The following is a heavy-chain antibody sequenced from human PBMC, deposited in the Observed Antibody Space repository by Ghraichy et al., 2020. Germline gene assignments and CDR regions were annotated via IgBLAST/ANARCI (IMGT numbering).Heavy chain of an antibody. J-gene: IGHJ4*02. CDR1: GFTFSSYG. V-gene: IGHV3-33*01. CDR3: ARRGLLIAAAKNDFDY. D-gene: IGHD6-13*01. Sequence: GGSLRLSCAASGFTFSSYGMHWVRQAPGKGLEWVAVIWYDGSNKYYADSVKGRFTISRDNSKNTLYLQMNSLRAEDTAVYYCARRGLLIAAAKNDFDYWGQGTLVTVSS. CDR2: IWYDGSNK.